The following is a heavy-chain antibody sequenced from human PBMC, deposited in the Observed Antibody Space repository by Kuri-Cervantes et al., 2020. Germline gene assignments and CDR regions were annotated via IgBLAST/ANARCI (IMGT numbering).Heavy chain of an antibody. CDR3: RSGVVVTSGDAFDI. D-gene: IGHD4-23*01. Sequence: GESLKISCAASGFTFSSYAMSWVRQAPGKGLEWVSAISGSGGSTCYADCVKGRFTISRDNSKNTLYLQMNSLRAEDTAVYYCRSGVVVTSGDAFDIWGQGTMVTVSS. CDR2: ISGSGGST. V-gene: IGHV3-23*01. CDR1: GFTFSSYA. J-gene: IGHJ3*02.